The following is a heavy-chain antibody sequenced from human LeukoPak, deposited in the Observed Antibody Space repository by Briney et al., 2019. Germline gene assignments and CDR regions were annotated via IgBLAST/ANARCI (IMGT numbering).Heavy chain of an antibody. D-gene: IGHD3-10*01. V-gene: IGHV3-66*01. CDR3: AGGQIYGTGSYFFDH. J-gene: IGHJ4*02. Sequence: GGSLRLSCAASGFTVTSNYVSWVRQTPGQGRLEWVSVIYTDGRTFYTGSVTGRFTISRDNSKNTLYLQMNSLRAEDTAVYYCAGGQIYGTGSYFFDHWGQGTLVTVSS. CDR2: IYTDGRT. CDR1: GFTVTSNY.